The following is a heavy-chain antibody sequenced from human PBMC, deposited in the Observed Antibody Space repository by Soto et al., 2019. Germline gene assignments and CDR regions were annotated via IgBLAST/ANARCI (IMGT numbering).Heavy chain of an antibody. CDR1: GGSFSGYY. V-gene: IGHV4-34*01. D-gene: IGHD6-19*01. CDR2: INHSGNT. J-gene: IGHJ5*01. Sequence: SETLSLTCAVYGGSFSGYYWSWIRQTPGKGLEWIGEINHSGNTNYKSSLKSRLTVSVDTSKKQFSPNLRSVTAADTAVFYCARAITVAGTRRFDSWGQGTLVTVSS. CDR3: ARAITVAGTRRFDS.